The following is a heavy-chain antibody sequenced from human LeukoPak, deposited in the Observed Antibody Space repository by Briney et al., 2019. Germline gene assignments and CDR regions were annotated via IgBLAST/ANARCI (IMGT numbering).Heavy chain of an antibody. V-gene: IGHV3-64D*09. CDR2: ISSNGGST. CDR3: VKDMGGVYYYDSSGYYPLALDY. CDR1: GFTFSSYA. D-gene: IGHD3-22*01. Sequence: GGSLRLSCSASGFTFSSYAMHWVRQAPGKGLEYVSAISSNGGSTYYADSVKGRFTISRDNSKNTLYLQMSSLRAEDTAVYYCVKDMGGVYYYDSSGYYPLALDYWGQGTLVTVSS. J-gene: IGHJ4*02.